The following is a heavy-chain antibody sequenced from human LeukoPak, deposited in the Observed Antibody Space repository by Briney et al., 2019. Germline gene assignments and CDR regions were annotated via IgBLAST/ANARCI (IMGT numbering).Heavy chain of an antibody. CDR1: GGSISSYF. J-gene: IGHJ4*02. V-gene: IGHV4-59*01. CDR2: INYSGST. D-gene: IGHD3-10*01. Sequence: SETLSLTCAVSGGSISSYFWSWIRQPPGKGLEWIGDINYSGSTNYNPSLKSRVTILVDTSKNQFSLKLTSVTAADTAAYYCARSALDTSGTYYNPQPFDYWGLGTLVTVSS. CDR3: ARSALDTSGTYYNPQPFDY.